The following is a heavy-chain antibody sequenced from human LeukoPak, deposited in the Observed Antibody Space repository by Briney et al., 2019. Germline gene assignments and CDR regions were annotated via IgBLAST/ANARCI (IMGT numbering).Heavy chain of an antibody. D-gene: IGHD7-27*01. J-gene: IGHJ4*02. Sequence: SETLSLTCAVYGGSFSGYYWSWIRQPPGKGLEWIGEINHSGSTNYNPSLKSRVTISVDTSKNQFSLKLSSVTAADTAVYYCAKDPWVLRADWGSNYFDYWGQGTLVTVSS. V-gene: IGHV4-34*01. CDR3: AKDPWVLRADWGSNYFDY. CDR2: INHSGST. CDR1: GGSFSGYY.